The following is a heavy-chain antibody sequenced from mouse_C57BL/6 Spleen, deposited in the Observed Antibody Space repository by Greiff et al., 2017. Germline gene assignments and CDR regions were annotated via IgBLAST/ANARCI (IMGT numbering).Heavy chain of an antibody. CDR1: GYAFSSSW. D-gene: IGHD2-2*01. V-gene: IGHV1-82*01. CDR3: ARFGEGYYRYFDV. J-gene: IGHJ1*03. CDR2: IYPGDGDT. Sequence: VQLQQSGPELVKPGASVKISCKASGYAFSSSWMNWVKQRPGKGLEWIGRIYPGDGDTNYNGKFKGKATLTADKSSSTAYMQLSSLTSEDSAVYLCARFGEGYYRYFDVWGTGTTVTVSS.